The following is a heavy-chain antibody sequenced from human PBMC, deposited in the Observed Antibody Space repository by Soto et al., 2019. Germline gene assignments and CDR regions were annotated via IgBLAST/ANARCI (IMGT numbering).Heavy chain of an antibody. Sequence: QAQLVESGGGVVQPGRSLRLSCAASGFAFSSYGMHWVRQAPGTGLEWVAVISYDGSLQHYAESVKGRFTISRDNSKNMVLLRMSRLRAEDTAVYYCVSDRGYGHASVPYSWGQGTLVSVSS. CDR3: VSDRGYGHASVPYS. V-gene: IGHV3-30*03. D-gene: IGHD5-18*01. J-gene: IGHJ4*02. CDR1: GFAFSSYG. CDR2: ISYDGSLQ.